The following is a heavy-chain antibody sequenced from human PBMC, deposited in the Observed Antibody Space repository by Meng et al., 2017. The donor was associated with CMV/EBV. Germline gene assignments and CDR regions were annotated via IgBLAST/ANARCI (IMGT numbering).Heavy chain of an antibody. V-gene: IGHV5-51*01. CDR1: GYSFTSYW. CDR3: ARHEDTWNNRSPNDF. CDR2: IYPGDSDT. Sequence: GESLKISCKGSGYSFTSYWIAWVRQMPGIGLEWIGMIYPGDSDTRYSPSFQGQVTISADTSINTAYLQWSSLKASDTAIYYCARHEDTWNNRSPNDFWGQGTLVTVSS. D-gene: IGHD1/OR15-1a*01. J-gene: IGHJ4*02.